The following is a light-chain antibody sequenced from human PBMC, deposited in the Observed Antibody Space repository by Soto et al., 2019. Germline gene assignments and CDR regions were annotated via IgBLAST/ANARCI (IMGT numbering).Light chain of an antibody. Sequence: EIVMTQSPATLSVSPGDRVTLSCRASQSVSSNLAWYQQKPGQPPRLFICGATSRATGVPARFSDSRSGPEFTLTISSLQSEDVAIYYCQQRSNWPPITFGQGTRLEIK. CDR2: GAT. J-gene: IGKJ5*01. V-gene: IGKV3-15*01. CDR1: QSVSSN. CDR3: QQRSNWPPIT.